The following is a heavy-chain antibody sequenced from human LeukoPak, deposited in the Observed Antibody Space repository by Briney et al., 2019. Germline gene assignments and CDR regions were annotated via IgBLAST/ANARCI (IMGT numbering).Heavy chain of an antibody. CDR3: ARDLESYYDILTGYYTSFDY. CDR2: IYYSGST. V-gene: IGHV4-39*07. J-gene: IGHJ4*02. D-gene: IGHD3-9*01. Sequence: PSETLSLTCTVSGGSILSSSYYWGWIRQPPGKRLEWIGSIYYSGSTYYNPSLKSRVTISVDTSKNQFSLKLSSVTAADTAVYYCARDLESYYDILTGYYTSFDYWGQGTLVTVSS. CDR1: GGSILSSSYY.